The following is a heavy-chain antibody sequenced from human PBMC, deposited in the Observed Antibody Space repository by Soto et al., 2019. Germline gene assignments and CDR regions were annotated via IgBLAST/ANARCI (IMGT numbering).Heavy chain of an antibody. CDR1: GGSISSYY. D-gene: IGHD2-8*02. Sequence: PSETLSLTCTVSGGSISSYYWSWIRQPPGKGLEWIGYIYYSGSTNYNPSLKSRVTISVDTPKNQFSLKLSSVTAADTAVYYCARDRVVYAPVVYYYGMDVWGQGTTVTVSS. J-gene: IGHJ6*02. CDR3: ARDRVVYAPVVYYYGMDV. CDR2: IYYSGST. V-gene: IGHV4-59*01.